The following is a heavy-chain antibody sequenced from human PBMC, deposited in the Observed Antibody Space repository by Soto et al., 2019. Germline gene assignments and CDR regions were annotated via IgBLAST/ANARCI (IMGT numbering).Heavy chain of an antibody. D-gene: IGHD3-10*01. J-gene: IGHJ4*02. CDR3: ARVDPRGVAVVRDY. V-gene: IGHV1-18*01. CDR2: ISGFNGQT. CDR1: GNTFASHG. Sequence: QLQLVQSGPEVKKPGASVKVSCKASGNTFASHGFSWVRQAPGQGLEWMGWISGFNGQTNYALKFQGRVTLTTDTSTSTAYMELRSLRSDDTAVYFCARVDPRGVAVVRDYWGQGTLVTVSS.